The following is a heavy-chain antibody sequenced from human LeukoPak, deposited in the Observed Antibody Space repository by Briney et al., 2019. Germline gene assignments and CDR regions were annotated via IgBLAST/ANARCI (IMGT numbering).Heavy chain of an antibody. V-gene: IGHV4-34*01. CDR2: INHSGST. J-gene: IGHJ5*02. Sequence: SETLSLTCAVYGGSFSGYYWSWIRQPPGKGLEWIGEINHSGSTNYNPSLKSRVTISVDTFKNQFSLKLSSVTAADTAVYYCARGVVAGRLGWFDPWGQGTLVTVSS. D-gene: IGHD6-19*01. CDR3: ARGVVAGRLGWFDP. CDR1: GGSFSGYY.